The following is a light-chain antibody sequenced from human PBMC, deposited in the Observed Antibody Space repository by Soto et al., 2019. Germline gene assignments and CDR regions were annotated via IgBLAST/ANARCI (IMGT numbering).Light chain of an antibody. CDR3: CSYAGSNNLI. J-gene: IGLJ1*01. V-gene: IGLV2-8*01. CDR1: SSDIGAYNY. CDR2: EVS. Sequence: QSLLTQPPSASGSPGQSVTISCTGTSSDIGAYNYVSWYQQYPGKAPKLVIFEVSKRPSGVPDRFSGSKSGNTASLTVSGLQAEDEADYYCCSYAGSNNLIFGTGTKVTV.